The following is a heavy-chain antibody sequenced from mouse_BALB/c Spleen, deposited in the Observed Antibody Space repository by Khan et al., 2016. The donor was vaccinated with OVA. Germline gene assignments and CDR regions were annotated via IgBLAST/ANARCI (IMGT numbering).Heavy chain of an antibody. Sequence: QVQLKQSGAELMKPGASVKISCKATGYTFSNYWIEWVKQRPGHGLEWIGEILPGRCLRHYNENFKGKATFTADTSSNIAYIQLNSLTSENSAVYYSARGDGTTYGMSYSGRGTSVTVTS. CDR1: GYTFSNYW. CDR3: ARGDGTTYGMSY. CDR2: ILPGRCLR. V-gene: IGHV1-9*01. D-gene: IGHD4-1*01. J-gene: IGHJ4*01.